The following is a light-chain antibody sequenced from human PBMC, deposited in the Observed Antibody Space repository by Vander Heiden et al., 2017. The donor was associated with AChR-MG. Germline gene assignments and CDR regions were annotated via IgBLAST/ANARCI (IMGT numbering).Light chain of an antibody. V-gene: IGLV2-14*01. J-gene: IGLJ3*02. CDR1: SSDVGGYNY. CDR2: DVS. CDR3: SSYTSSSTQV. Sequence: QSALTQPASVSGSPGQSITISCTGTSSDVGGYNYVSWYQQHPGKAPKLMIYDVSNRPSGVSNRFSGSKSGNTASLTISGLQAEDEADYYCSSYTSSSTQVFGGGTKLKVL.